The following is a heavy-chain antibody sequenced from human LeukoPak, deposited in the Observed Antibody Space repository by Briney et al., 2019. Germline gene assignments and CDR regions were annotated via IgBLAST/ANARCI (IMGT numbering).Heavy chain of an antibody. J-gene: IGHJ4*02. CDR2: ISSSGSTI. V-gene: IGHV3-48*03. Sequence: GGSLRLSCAASVFTFSSYEMNSVRQAPGKGLEWVSYISSSGSTIYYADSVKGRFTISRDNAKNSLYLQMNSLRAEDTAVYYCASGGYCTSGVCYGAFGYWGQGTLVTVSS. CDR3: ASGGYCTSGVCYGAFGY. CDR1: VFTFSSYE. D-gene: IGHD2-8*01.